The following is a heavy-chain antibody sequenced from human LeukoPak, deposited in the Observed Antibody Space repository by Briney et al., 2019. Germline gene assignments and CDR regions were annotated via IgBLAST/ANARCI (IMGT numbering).Heavy chain of an antibody. D-gene: IGHD1-26*01. CDR1: GGSISSSS. CDR2: ISSSSSYI. Sequence: ETLSLTCTVSGGSISSSSYYWGWIRQPPGKGLEWVSSISSSSSYIYYADSVKGRFTISRDNAKNSLYLQMYSLRAEDSAVYYCALLVGATLDFDYWGQGTLVTVSS. V-gene: IGHV3-21*01. CDR3: ALLVGATLDFDY. J-gene: IGHJ4*02.